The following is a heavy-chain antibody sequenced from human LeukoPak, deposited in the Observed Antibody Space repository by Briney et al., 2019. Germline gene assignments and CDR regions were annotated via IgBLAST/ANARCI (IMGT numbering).Heavy chain of an antibody. J-gene: IGHJ5*02. D-gene: IGHD6-13*01. CDR3: AKGAAAGSFDP. V-gene: IGHV3-30*18. CDR1: GFTFSSYW. Sequence: GGSLRLSCAASGFTFSSYWMHWVRQAPGKGLEWVAVISYDGSNKYYADSVKGRFTISRDNSKNTLYLQMNSLRAEDTAVYYCAKGAAAGSFDPWGQGTLVTVSS. CDR2: ISYDGSNK.